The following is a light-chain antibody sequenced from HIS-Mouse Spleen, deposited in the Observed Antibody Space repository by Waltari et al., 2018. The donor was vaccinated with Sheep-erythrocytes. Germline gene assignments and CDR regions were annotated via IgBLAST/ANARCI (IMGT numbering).Light chain of an antibody. Sequence: DIQTTQSPSSVSASVGDRVTITCRASQGISSWLGWYQQKPGKAPKLLIYAASSLQSGVPSRFSGSGSGTDFTLTISSLQPEDFATYYCQQSYSTPPLTFGGGTKVEIK. CDR3: QQSYSTPPLT. V-gene: IGKV1-12*01. CDR1: QGISSW. CDR2: AAS. J-gene: IGKJ4*01.